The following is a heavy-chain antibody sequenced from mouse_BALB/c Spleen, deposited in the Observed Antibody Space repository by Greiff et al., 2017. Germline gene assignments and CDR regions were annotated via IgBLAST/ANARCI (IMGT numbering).Heavy chain of an antibody. CDR1: GFTFSSYG. V-gene: IGHV5-6*02. Sequence: EVKLMESGGDLVKPGGSLKLSCAASGFTFSSYGMSWVRQTPDKRLEWVATISSGGSYTYYPDSVKGRFTISRDNAKNTLYLQMSSLKSEDTAMYYCARRGYDDYYFDYWGQGTTLTVSS. J-gene: IGHJ2*01. CDR2: ISSGGSYT. CDR3: ARRGYDDYYFDY. D-gene: IGHD2-2*01.